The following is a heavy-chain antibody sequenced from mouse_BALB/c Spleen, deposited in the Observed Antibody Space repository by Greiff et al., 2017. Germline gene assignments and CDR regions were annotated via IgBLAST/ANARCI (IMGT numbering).Heavy chain of an antibody. Sequence: VQLKESGGGLVKPGGSLKLSCAASGFTFSSYAMSWVRQTPEKRLEWVASISSGGSTYYPDSVKGRFTISRDNARNILYLQMSSLRSEDTAMYYCARGAYGNYVDYWGQGTTLTVSS. CDR2: ISSGGST. CDR1: GFTFSSYA. D-gene: IGHD2-1*01. V-gene: IGHV5-6-5*01. CDR3: ARGAYGNYVDY. J-gene: IGHJ2*01.